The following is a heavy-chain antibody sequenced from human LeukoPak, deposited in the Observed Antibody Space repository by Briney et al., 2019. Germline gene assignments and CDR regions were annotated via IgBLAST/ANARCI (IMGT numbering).Heavy chain of an antibody. CDR1: GGSISSYY. CDR2: IYYSGST. D-gene: IGHD6-19*01. Sequence: SETLSLTCTVSGGSISSYYWSWIRQPPGKGLEWIGYIYYSGSTNYNPSLKSRVTISVDTSKNQFSLKLSSVTAADTAVYYCARGTKYSSGWYYFDYWGQGTLVTVSS. V-gene: IGHV4-59*12. J-gene: IGHJ4*02. CDR3: ARGTKYSSGWYYFDY.